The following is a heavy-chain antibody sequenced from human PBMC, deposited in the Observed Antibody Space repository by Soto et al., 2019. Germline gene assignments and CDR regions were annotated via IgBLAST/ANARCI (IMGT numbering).Heavy chain of an antibody. CDR2: ISSNGGTI. CDR3: TKEKSVMYSGYDAFDI. V-gene: IGHV3-48*03. CDR1: GLTFSSYE. J-gene: IGHJ3*02. Sequence: GVLRLSCAASGLTFSSYEMDWVRQAPGKGLEWVAYISSNGGTIYYGDSVKGRFTISRDNADNSLYLQMNSLRAEDTAVYYCTKEKSVMYSGYDAFDIWGRGTMVTVSS. D-gene: IGHD5-12*01.